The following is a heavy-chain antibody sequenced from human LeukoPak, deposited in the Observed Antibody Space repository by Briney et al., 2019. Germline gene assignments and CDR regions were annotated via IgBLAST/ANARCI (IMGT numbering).Heavy chain of an antibody. Sequence: GGSLRLSCAASEFNSELTFSSYVMSWVRQAPGKGLEWVPAISGSGGSTYYADSVKGRFTISRDNSMNTLYLQMNSLRAEDAAVYYCAKGIVVVSSMTIIPQTEYFDYWGQGTLVTVSS. CDR1: EFNSELTFSSYV. D-gene: IGHD2-21*02. V-gene: IGHV3-23*01. CDR2: ISGSGGST. CDR3: AKGIVVVSSMTIIPQTEYFDY. J-gene: IGHJ4*02.